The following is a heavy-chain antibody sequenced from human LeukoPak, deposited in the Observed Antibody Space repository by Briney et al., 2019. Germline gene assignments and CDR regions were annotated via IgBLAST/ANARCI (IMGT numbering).Heavy chain of an antibody. V-gene: IGHV3-11*04. CDR3: ARVYRSGGSIDY. CDR2: ISNTGSTM. D-gene: IGHD2-15*01. CDR1: GFRFSDYY. J-gene: IGHJ4*02. Sequence: IPGGSLRLSCAASGFRFSDYYMTWIRQAPGKGLEWVSYISNTGSTMYYADSVKGRCTISRDNAKNSLYLQMNSLRAEDTAVYYCARVYRSGGSIDYWGQGTLVTVSS.